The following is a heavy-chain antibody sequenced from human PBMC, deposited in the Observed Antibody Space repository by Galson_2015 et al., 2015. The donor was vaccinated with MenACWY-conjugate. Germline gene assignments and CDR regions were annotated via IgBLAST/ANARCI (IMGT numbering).Heavy chain of an antibody. V-gene: IGHV3-48*02. J-gene: IGHJ4*02. CDR3: ARVPGCSYGYYDC. CDR2: ISSSSSTI. Sequence: SLRLSCAASGFTFSTYSMSWVHQAPGKGLEWVSYISSSSSTIYYADSVKGRFTISRDNAKNSLYLQMNTLRDEDTAVYYCARVPGCSYGYYDCWGQGTLVTVSS. D-gene: IGHD5-18*01. CDR1: GFTFSTYS.